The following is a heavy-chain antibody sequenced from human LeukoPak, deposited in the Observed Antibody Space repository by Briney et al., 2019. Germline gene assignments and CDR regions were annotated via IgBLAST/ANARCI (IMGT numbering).Heavy chain of an antibody. CDR2: IYPGDSDT. CDR1: GYSFTSYW. Sequence: GESLKISCKGSGYSFTSYWIGWVRQMPGKGLEWMGIIYPGDSDTRYSPSFQGQVTTSADKSISTAYLQWSSLKASDTAMYYCARLRFYYDSSGNDAFDIWGQGTMVTVSS. V-gene: IGHV5-51*01. D-gene: IGHD3-22*01. CDR3: ARLRFYYDSSGNDAFDI. J-gene: IGHJ3*02.